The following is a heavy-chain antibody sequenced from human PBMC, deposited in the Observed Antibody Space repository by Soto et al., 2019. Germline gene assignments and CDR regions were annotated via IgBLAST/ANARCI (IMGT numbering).Heavy chain of an antibody. V-gene: IGHV3-30-3*01. CDR3: ARDRIRGWYYFDY. J-gene: IGHJ4*02. CDR1: GFTFSSYA. D-gene: IGHD2-15*01. CDR2: ISYDGSNK. Sequence: GGSLRLSCAASGFTFSSYAMHWVRQAPGKGLEWVAVISYDGSNKYYADSVKGRFTISRDNSKNTLYLQMNSLRAEDTAVYYCARDRIRGWYYFDYWGQGTLVTVSS.